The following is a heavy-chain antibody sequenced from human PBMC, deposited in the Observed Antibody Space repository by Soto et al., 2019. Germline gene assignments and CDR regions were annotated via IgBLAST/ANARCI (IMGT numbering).Heavy chain of an antibody. V-gene: IGHV4-31*03. CDR2: IYYSVST. CDR1: VGSISSGGYY. Sequence: QVQLQESGPGLVKPSQTLSLTCTVSVGSISSGGYYWSWIRQHPGKGLEWIGYIYYSVSTYYNQSLKSRVTMSVDTAENQFSLRLGSVTAADTAVYYCARKDSGYADYMDVWGKGTTVTVSS. CDR3: ARKDSGYADYMDV. J-gene: IGHJ6*03. D-gene: IGHD5-12*01.